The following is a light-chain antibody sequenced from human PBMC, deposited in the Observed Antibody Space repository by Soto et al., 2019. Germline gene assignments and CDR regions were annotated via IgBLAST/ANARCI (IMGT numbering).Light chain of an antibody. Sequence: QSVLTQPPSVSGAPGQRVTISCTGSSSNIGAGYDVHWYQRLPGTAPKVLIYGNNNRPSGVPGRFSGSKSGTSASLAITGLHAGDEADYYCQSYDSSLSGSYVFGTGTKLTVL. J-gene: IGLJ1*01. CDR1: SSNIGAGYD. CDR3: QSYDSSLSGSYV. CDR2: GNN. V-gene: IGLV1-40*01.